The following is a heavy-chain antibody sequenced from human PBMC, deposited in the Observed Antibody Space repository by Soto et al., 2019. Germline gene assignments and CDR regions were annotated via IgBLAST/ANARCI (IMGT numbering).Heavy chain of an antibody. V-gene: IGHV1-69*06. CDR2: IIPIFGTA. D-gene: IGHD3-22*01. J-gene: IGHJ4*02. CDR1: GGTFSSYA. Sequence: QVQLVQSGAEVKKPGSSVKVSCKASGGTFSSYAISWVRQAPGQGLEWMGGIIPIFGTANYAQKFQGRVTITADKSTSTAYMELSSLRSEDTAVYYCARADSDYYYDSSGYHFDYWGKGTLVTVSS. CDR3: ARADSDYYYDSSGYHFDY.